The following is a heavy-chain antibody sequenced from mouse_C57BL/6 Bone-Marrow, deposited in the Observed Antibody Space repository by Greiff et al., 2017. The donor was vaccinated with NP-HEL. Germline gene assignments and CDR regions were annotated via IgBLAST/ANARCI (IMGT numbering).Heavy chain of an antibody. Sequence: EVQLVESGEGLVKPGGSLKLSCAASGFTFSSYAMSWVRQTPEKRLEWVAYISSGGDYIYYADTVKGRFTISRDNARNTLYLQMSSLKSEDTAMYYCTREKAYYSNYVFAYWGQGTLVTVSA. CDR2: ISSGGDYI. CDR3: TREKAYYSNYVFAY. CDR1: GFTFSSYA. D-gene: IGHD2-5*01. J-gene: IGHJ3*01. V-gene: IGHV5-9-1*02.